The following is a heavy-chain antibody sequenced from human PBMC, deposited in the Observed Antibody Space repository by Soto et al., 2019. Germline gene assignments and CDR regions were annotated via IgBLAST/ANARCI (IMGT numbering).Heavy chain of an antibody. J-gene: IGHJ5*02. Sequence: SETLSLTCTVSGGSLSTYYWSWIRQPPGRGLEWIGYIYYTGTTNYNPSLKSRVTISIDTSKNQFSLKLSSVTAADTAVYYCARDSWLDPWGQGTLVTVSS. V-gene: IGHV4-59*01. CDR1: GGSLSTYY. CDR3: ARDSWLDP. CDR2: IYYTGTT.